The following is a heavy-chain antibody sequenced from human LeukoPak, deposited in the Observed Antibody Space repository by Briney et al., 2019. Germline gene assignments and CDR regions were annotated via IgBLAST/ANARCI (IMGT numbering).Heavy chain of an antibody. CDR3: ARDYVYSGSYYQRHDAFDI. CDR1: GGSISSYY. CDR2: IYSTGST. J-gene: IGHJ3*02. D-gene: IGHD1-26*01. Sequence: PSETLSLTCTVSGGSISSYYWSWIRQPAGKGLEWIGRIYSTGSTNYNPSLKSRVTMSVDTSKNQFSLRLRSVTAADTAVYYCARDYVYSGSYYQRHDAFDIWGQGTMVTVSS. V-gene: IGHV4-4*07.